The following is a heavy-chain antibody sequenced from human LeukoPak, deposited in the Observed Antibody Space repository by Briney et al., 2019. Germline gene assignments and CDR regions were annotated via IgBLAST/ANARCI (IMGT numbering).Heavy chain of an antibody. V-gene: IGHV4-30-2*01. CDR3: ARGGGYSEYYFDY. Sequence: SETLSLTCTVSGGSVNSGSYYWSWIRQPPGKGLEWIGYIYHSGSTYYNPSLKSRVTISVDRSKNQFSLKLSSVTAADTAVYYCARGGGYSEYYFDYWGQGTLVTVSS. D-gene: IGHD3-10*01. CDR2: IYHSGST. J-gene: IGHJ4*02. CDR1: GGSVNSGSYY.